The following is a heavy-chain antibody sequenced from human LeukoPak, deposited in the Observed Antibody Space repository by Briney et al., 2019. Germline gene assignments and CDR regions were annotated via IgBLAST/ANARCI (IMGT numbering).Heavy chain of an antibody. J-gene: IGHJ5*02. Sequence: ASVKVSCKASGYTFTSYAMNWVRQAPGQGLEWMGGIIPIFGTANYAQKFQGRVTITADESTSTAYMELSSLRSEDTAVYYCARVFSSGYYYNWFDPWGQGTLVTVSS. CDR3: ARVFSSGYYYNWFDP. V-gene: IGHV1-69*13. D-gene: IGHD3-22*01. CDR1: GYTFTSYA. CDR2: IIPIFGTA.